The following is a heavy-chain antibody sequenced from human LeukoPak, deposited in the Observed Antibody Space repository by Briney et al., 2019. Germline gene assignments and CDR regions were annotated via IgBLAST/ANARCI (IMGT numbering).Heavy chain of an antibody. CDR1: GFAFKNSA. D-gene: IGHD1-26*01. CDR2: IRSSGRTT. V-gene: IGHV3-23*01. CDR3: AKPPENVVGTSPFYFDS. J-gene: IGHJ4*02. Sequence: GGSLRLSCAASGFAFKNSAMNWVRQAPGKGPEWVAVIRSSGRTTDYAGSVKGRFTISRDNSNNTLFLQMIRLRAEDTAVYYCAKPPENVVGTSPFYFDSWGQGTLVTVSS.